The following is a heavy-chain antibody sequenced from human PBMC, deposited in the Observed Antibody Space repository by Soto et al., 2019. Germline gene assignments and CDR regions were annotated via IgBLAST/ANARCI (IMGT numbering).Heavy chain of an antibody. V-gene: IGHV3-21*01. CDR1: RFAFRSYN. Sequence: PGGSLTLSCAASRFAFRSYNMNWGRQAPGKGLEWVASISSGSSNIYYADSVKGRFTISRDNAKNSLFLQMDSLRAEDSAVYYCASATAVAATFDFWGQGTLVTVSS. CDR3: ASATAVAATFDF. J-gene: IGHJ4*02. D-gene: IGHD2-15*01. CDR2: ISSGSSNI.